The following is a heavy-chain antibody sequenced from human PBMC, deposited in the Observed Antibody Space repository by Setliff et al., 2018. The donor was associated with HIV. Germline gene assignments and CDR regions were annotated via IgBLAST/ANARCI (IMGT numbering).Heavy chain of an antibody. Sequence: GGSLRLSCAASGFTFSFYGMHWVRQAPGKGLEWVAFIRYDDSYKFYADSEKGQFIISSDTSKNQISLRLTSVTAADTAVYFCARSLAGLMNYFDYWGQGMLVTV. CDR3: ARSLAGLMNYFDY. CDR2: IRYDDSYK. D-gene: IGHD6-19*01. CDR1: GFTFSFYG. J-gene: IGHJ4*02. V-gene: IGHV3-30*02.